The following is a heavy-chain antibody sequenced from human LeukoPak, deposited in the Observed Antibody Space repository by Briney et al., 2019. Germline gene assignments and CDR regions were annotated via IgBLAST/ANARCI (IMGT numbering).Heavy chain of an antibody. CDR3: ATDRPRTYYYDSSGYSD. V-gene: IGHV1-24*01. D-gene: IGHD3-22*01. CDR2: FDPEDGET. CDR1: GYTLTELS. Sequence: ASVKVSCKVSGYTLTELSMHWVRQAPGKGLEWMGGFDPEDGETIYAQKFQGRVTMTEDTSTDTAYMELSSLRSEDTAVYYCATDRPRTYYYDSSGYSDWGQGTLVTVSS. J-gene: IGHJ4*02.